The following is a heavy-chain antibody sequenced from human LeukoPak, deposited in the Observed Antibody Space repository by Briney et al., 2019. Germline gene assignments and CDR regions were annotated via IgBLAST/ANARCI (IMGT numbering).Heavy chain of an antibody. V-gene: IGHV4-59*01. CDR3: ARDSPLGPLWFDP. CDR2: IYYSGST. Sequence: PSETLSLTCTVSGGSISSYYWSWIRQPPGKGLEWIGYIYYSGSTNYNPSLKSRVTISVDTSKNPFSLKLSSVTAADTAVYYCARDSPLGPLWFDPWGQGTLVTVSS. J-gene: IGHJ5*02. CDR1: GGSISSYY. D-gene: IGHD1-26*01.